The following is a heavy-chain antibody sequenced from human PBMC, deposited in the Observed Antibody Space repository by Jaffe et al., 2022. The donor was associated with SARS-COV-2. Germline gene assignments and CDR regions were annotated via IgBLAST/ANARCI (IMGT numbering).Heavy chain of an antibody. J-gene: IGHJ4*02. CDR1: VGFIRDSRFY. D-gene: IGHD6-19*01. Sequence: QLQLQESGPGLVKPSETLSLTCSVSVGFIRDSRFYWGWIRQSPGKGLEWIGTIYYRGSTYYNGSLKSRVTISVDTSKDQFSLKLTSVSAADTAVYFCARLPSGSSYSWVAVAGHFDSWGPGILVTVSS. V-gene: IGHV4-39*01. CDR2: IYYRGST. CDR3: ARLPSGSSYSWVAVAGHFDS.